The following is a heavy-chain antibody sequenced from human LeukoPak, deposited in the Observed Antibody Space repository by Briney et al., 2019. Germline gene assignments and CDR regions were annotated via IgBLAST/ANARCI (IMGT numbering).Heavy chain of an antibody. CDR1: GFTFSSYG. J-gene: IGHJ3*02. CDR2: IWYDGSNK. CDR3: ARTGGLVISEAFDI. D-gene: IGHD3/OR15-3a*01. Sequence: PGGSLRLSCAASGFTFSSYGMHWVRQAPGKGLEWVAVIWYDGSNKYYADSVKGRFTISRDNSKNTLYLQMNSLRAEDTAVYYCARTGGLVISEAFDIWGQGTMVTVSS. V-gene: IGHV3-33*01.